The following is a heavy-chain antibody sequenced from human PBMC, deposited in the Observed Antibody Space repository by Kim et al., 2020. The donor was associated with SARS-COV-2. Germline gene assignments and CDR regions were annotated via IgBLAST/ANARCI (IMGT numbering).Heavy chain of an antibody. D-gene: IGHD3-3*01. Sequence: GSLRLSCAASGFTFSSYAMHWVRQAPGKGLEWVAVISYDGSNKYYADSVKGRFTISRDNSKSTLYLQMNSLRAEDTAVYYCARGGWSGLNDAFDIWGQGTMVTVSS. CDR2: ISYDGSNK. V-gene: IGHV3-30-3*01. CDR1: GFTFSSYA. J-gene: IGHJ3*02. CDR3: ARGGWSGLNDAFDI.